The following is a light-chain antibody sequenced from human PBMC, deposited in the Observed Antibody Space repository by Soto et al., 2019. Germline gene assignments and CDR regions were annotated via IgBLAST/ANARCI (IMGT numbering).Light chain of an antibody. CDR3: QRYDSAPYT. Sequence: DIQMTQSPSSLSTSVGDRVTITCRASQAIGTYLAWYQRKPGNVPKLLIYAATTLQSGVPSRFSGSGSGTDFTLTISSLQPEDVATYYCQRYDSAPYTFGQGTKLQIK. CDR1: QAIGTY. J-gene: IGKJ2*01. CDR2: AAT. V-gene: IGKV1-27*01.